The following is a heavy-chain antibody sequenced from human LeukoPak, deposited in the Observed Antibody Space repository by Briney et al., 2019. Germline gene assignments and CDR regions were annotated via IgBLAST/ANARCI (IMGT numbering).Heavy chain of an antibody. D-gene: IGHD3-22*01. Sequence: GGSLRLSCAASGFTFSTYGMYWVRQAPGKGLEWVAVIKYDGSIKYYADSVKGRFTISRDNSENTLYLQMNSLRAEDTAMYYCARGVHTNYYDSSGFDYWGQGTLVTVSS. CDR3: ARGVHTNYYDSSGFDY. CDR1: GFTFSTYG. CDR2: IKYDGSIK. V-gene: IGHV3-33*01. J-gene: IGHJ4*02.